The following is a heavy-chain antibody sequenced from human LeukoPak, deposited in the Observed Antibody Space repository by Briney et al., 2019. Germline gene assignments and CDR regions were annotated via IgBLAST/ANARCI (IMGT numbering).Heavy chain of an antibody. CDR2: GHHSGST. D-gene: IGHD2-8*01. V-gene: IGHV4-38-2*02. CDR1: GYSISGAYY. CDR3: ARHLTLNTQMAAPDAFDV. Sequence: SETLSLTCTVSGYSISGAYYWGWIRQPPGKGLEWIGSGHHSGSTYYKSSLKSRVTISLDTSKNQFSLKLSSVTAADTAVYYCARHLTLNTQMAAPDAFDVWGQGTMVTVSS. J-gene: IGHJ3*01.